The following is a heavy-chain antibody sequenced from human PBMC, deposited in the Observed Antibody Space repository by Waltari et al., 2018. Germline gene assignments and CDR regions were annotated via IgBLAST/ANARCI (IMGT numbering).Heavy chain of an antibody. Sequence: QVQLVESGGGVVQPGRSLRLSCAAAGFTFRRYAINWARQAPGKGLQWGAVVSYDGSNKDYADSVKGRFTISRDNSKSTVYLQVNSLRAEDTAVYYCAKDQGDGYKLLDYWGQGTLVTVSS. CDR1: GFTFRRYA. CDR3: AKDQGDGYKLLDY. D-gene: IGHD6-25*01. V-gene: IGHV3-30*18. J-gene: IGHJ4*02. CDR2: VSYDGSNK.